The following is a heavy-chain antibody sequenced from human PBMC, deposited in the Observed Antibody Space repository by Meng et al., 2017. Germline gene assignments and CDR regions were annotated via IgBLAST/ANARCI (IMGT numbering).Heavy chain of an antibody. CDR1: GGSISSYY. V-gene: IGHV4-59*01. CDR2: IYYSGST. Sequence: GSLRLSCTVSGGSISSYYWSWIRQPPGKGLEWIGYIYYSGSTNYNPSLKSRVNISVDTSKNQFSLKLSSVTAADTAVYYCARGYCSGGSCYSDYWGQGTLVTVSS. D-gene: IGHD2-15*01. CDR3: ARGYCSGGSCYSDY. J-gene: IGHJ4*02.